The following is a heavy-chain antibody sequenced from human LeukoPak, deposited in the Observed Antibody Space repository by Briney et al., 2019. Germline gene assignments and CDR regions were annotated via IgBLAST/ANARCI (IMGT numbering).Heavy chain of an antibody. CDR1: GGSISSPTYY. Sequence: ASETLSLTCTVSGGSISSPTYYWGWIRQPPGRGLEWIGSIYSSGTTYYNPSLRSRVTISVDTSKSQFSLMLTSVTAADTAVYYCARDRNFAYLSDAFDIWGQGTTVTVSS. D-gene: IGHD3-3*02. V-gene: IGHV4-39*07. J-gene: IGHJ3*02. CDR2: IYSSGTT. CDR3: ARDRNFAYLSDAFDI.